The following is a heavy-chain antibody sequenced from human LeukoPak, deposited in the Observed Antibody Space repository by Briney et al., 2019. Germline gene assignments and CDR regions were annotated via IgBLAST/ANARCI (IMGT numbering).Heavy chain of an antibody. D-gene: IGHD1-1*01. Sequence: ASVKVSCKASGYTFTGYYMHWVRQAPGQGLEWMGRINPNSGGTNYAQKFQGRVTITRDTSASTAYMELSSLRSEDTAVYYCARDKSGYIDYWGQGTLVTVSS. J-gene: IGHJ4*02. CDR3: ARDKSGYIDY. V-gene: IGHV1-2*06. CDR1: GYTFTGYY. CDR2: INPNSGGT.